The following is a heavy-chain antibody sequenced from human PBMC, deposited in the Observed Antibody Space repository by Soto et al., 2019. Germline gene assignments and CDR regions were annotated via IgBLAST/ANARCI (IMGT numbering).Heavy chain of an antibody. D-gene: IGHD3-3*01. Sequence: SGPTLVNPTQTLTLTCTFSGFSLSTSGMCVSWIRQPPGKALEWLARIDWDGDKYYSTSLKTRLTISKDTSKNQVVLTMTNMDPVDTATYYCARVRFLEWLGYYYYYMDVWGKGTTVTVSS. CDR2: IDWDGDK. J-gene: IGHJ6*03. CDR3: ARVRFLEWLGYYYYYMDV. CDR1: GFSLSTSGMC. V-gene: IGHV2-70*11.